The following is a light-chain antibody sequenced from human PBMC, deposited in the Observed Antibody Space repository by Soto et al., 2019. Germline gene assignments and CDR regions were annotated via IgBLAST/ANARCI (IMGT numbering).Light chain of an antibody. J-gene: IGKJ4*01. CDR2: GAS. Sequence: PGEGATLSCRASQSVSTYLAWYPQRPGQAPLFLISGASNRATGTPARFSGSGSGADFTLTISSLEPEDVAVYFCQQRSIWPLTFGGGTKVDIK. CDR1: QSVSTY. CDR3: QQRSIWPLT. V-gene: IGKV3-11*01.